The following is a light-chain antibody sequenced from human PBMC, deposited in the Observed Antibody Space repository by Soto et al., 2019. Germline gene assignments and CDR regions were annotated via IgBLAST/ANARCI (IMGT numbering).Light chain of an antibody. CDR2: IDD. J-gene: IGLJ7*01. V-gene: IGLV1-44*01. CDR1: TSNIAGNT. Sequence: QSALTQPPSLSGTPGQRVTISCSGSTSNIAGNTVHWYQHLPETAPKLLIYIDDQRPSGVPDRFSGSKSGTSASLAISGLQSEDEADYYCATWDDSLNAAVFGGGTKL. CDR3: ATWDDSLNAAV.